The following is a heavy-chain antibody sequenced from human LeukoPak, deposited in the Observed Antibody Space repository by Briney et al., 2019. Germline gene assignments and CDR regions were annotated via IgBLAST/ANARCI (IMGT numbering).Heavy chain of an antibody. CDR2: INPSGGST. CDR1: GYTFTSYY. V-gene: IGHV1-46*01. D-gene: IGHD3-3*01. CDR3: ARGIRKDYDFWSGLDY. Sequence: GASVKVSCKASGYTFTSYYMHWARQAPGQGLEWMGIINPSGGSTSYAQKFQGRVTMTRDTSTSTVYMELSSLRSEDTAVYYCARGIRKDYDFWSGLDYWGQGTLVTVSS. J-gene: IGHJ4*02.